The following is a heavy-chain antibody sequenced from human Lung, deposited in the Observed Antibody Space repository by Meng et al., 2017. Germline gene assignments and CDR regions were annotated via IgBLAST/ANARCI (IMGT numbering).Heavy chain of an antibody. CDR2: SNHSGST. Sequence: VQRQEVGQGLLNPSETLSLTCVVFGGSFSDYYWSWIRQPPGKGLEWIGESNHSGSTNYNPSLESRATISVDTSQNNLSLKLSSVTAADSAVYYCARGPTTMAHDFDYWGQGTLVTVSS. V-gene: IGHV4-34*01. CDR1: GGSFSDYY. D-gene: IGHD4-11*01. CDR3: ARGPTTMAHDFDY. J-gene: IGHJ4*02.